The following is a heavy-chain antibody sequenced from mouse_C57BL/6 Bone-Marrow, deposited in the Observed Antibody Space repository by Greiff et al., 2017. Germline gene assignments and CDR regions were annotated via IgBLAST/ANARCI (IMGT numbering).Heavy chain of an antibody. CDR1: GYTFTSYW. CDR2: IYPGNSDT. V-gene: IGHV1-5*01. D-gene: IGHD1-1*01. CDR3: TRCYGSSKFHFDY. J-gene: IGHJ2*01. Sequence: EVHLVESGTVLARPGASVKMSCKTSGYTFTSYWMHWVKQRPGQGLEWIGAIYPGNSDTSYNQKFKGKAKLTAVTSASTAYMELSSLTNEDSAVYYCTRCYGSSKFHFDYWGQGTTLTVSS.